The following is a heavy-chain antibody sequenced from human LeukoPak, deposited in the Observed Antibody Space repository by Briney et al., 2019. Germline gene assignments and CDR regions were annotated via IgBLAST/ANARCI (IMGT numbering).Heavy chain of an antibody. Sequence: SAKVSCKASGGTFSSYAISWVRQAPGQGLEWMGGIIPIFGTANYAQKFQGRVTITADESTSTAYMELSSLRSEDTAVYYCARGNDSSGYYSDYWGQGTLVTVSS. V-gene: IGHV1-69*01. D-gene: IGHD3-22*01. J-gene: IGHJ4*02. CDR2: IIPIFGTA. CDR3: ARGNDSSGYYSDY. CDR1: GGTFSSYA.